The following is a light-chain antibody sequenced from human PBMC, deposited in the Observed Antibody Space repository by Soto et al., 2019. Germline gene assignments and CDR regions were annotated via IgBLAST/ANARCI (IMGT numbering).Light chain of an antibody. J-gene: IGKJ1*01. V-gene: IGKV3-15*01. CDR3: QQYNDWPLT. Sequence: IVLTHSPRTLSLSPGERATLSCRASQSVSSSYLAWYQQKPGQAPRLLIYGASSRATGIPARFSGTGSGTEFTLTISSLQSEDFALYYCQQYNDWPLTFGQGTKVDIK. CDR2: GAS. CDR1: QSVSSSY.